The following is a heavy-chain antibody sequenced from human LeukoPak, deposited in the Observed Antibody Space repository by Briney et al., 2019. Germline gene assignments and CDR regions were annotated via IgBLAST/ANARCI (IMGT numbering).Heavy chain of an antibody. J-gene: IGHJ4*02. CDR1: GGSISSYY. CDR2: IYYSGST. V-gene: IGHV4-59*01. CDR3: ARYRYYYDSSGYYYVGKVFDY. D-gene: IGHD3-22*01. Sequence: PSETLSLTCTVSGGSISSYYWSWIRQPPGKGLEWIGYIYYSGSTNYNPSLKSRVTISVDTSKNQFSLKLSFVTAADTAVYYCARYRYYYDSSGYYYVGKVFDYWGQGTLVTVSS.